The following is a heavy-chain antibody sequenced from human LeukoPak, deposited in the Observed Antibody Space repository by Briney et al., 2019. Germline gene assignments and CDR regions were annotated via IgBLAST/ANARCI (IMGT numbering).Heavy chain of an antibody. CDR3: AKSVLLWFGESTHFDY. CDR2: ISGSGGST. CDR1: GFTFSSYA. D-gene: IGHD3-10*01. V-gene: IGHV3-23*01. Sequence: PGGSLRLSCAASGFTFSSYAMSWVRQAPGKGLEWVSAISGSGGSTYYADSVKGRFTISRDNSKNTLYLQMNSLRAEDKAVYYCAKSVLLWFGESTHFDYWGQGTLVTVSS. J-gene: IGHJ4*02.